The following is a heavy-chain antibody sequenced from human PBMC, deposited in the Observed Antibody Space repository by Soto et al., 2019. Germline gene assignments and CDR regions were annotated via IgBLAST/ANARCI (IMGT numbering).Heavy chain of an antibody. CDR2: INPSGGST. D-gene: IGHD6-13*01. Sequence: ASVKVSCKASGYTFTSYYMHWVRQAPGQGLEWMGIINPSGGSTSYAQKLQSRVTMTRDTSTSTVYMELSSLRSEDTAVYYCAREDSSSWNIYYYYYGMDVWGQGTTVTVSS. CDR3: AREDSSSWNIYYYYYGMDV. J-gene: IGHJ6*02. V-gene: IGHV1-46*03. CDR1: GYTFTSYY.